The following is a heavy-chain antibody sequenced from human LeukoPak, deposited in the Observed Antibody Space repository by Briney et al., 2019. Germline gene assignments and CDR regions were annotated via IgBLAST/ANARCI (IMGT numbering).Heavy chain of an antibody. CDR2: IRSKANSYAT. D-gene: IGHD6-13*01. V-gene: IGHV3-73*01. J-gene: IGHJ4*02. CDR3: AKADSSWWMADY. CDR1: GFTFSGSA. Sequence: GGSLRLSCAASGFTFSGSAMHWVRQASGKGLEWVGRIRSKANSYATAYAASVKGRFTISRDDSKNTAYLQMNSLRAEDTAVYYCAKADSSWWMADYWGQGTLVTVSS.